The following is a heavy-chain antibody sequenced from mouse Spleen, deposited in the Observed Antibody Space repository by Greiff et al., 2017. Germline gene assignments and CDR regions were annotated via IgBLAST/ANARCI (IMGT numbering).Heavy chain of an antibody. Sequence: QLQESGPGLVKPSQSLSLTCSVTGYSITSGYYWNWIRQFPGNKLEWMGYISYDGSNNYNPSLKNRISITRDTSKNQFFLKLNSVTTEDTATYYCARDLWTTARYYYAMDYWGQGTSVTVSS. CDR2: ISYDGSN. CDR1: GYSITSGYY. D-gene: IGHD1-2*01. V-gene: IGHV3-6*01. J-gene: IGHJ4*01. CDR3: ARDLWTTARYYYAMDY.